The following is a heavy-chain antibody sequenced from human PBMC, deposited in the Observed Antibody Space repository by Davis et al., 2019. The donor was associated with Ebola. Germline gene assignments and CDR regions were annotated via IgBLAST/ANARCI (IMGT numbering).Heavy chain of an antibody. Sequence: SETLSLTCAVYGGSFSGYYWSWIRQPPGKGLEWIGEINDSGSTNYNPSLKSRVTISVDTSKNQFSLKLNSATAADTAVYYCARLEQWLVPWYFDLWGRGTLVTVSS. D-gene: IGHD6-19*01. CDR2: INDSGST. CDR1: GGSFSGYY. V-gene: IGHV4-34*01. J-gene: IGHJ2*01. CDR3: ARLEQWLVPWYFDL.